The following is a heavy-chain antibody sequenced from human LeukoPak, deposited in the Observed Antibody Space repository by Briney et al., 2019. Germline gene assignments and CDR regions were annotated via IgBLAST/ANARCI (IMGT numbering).Heavy chain of an antibody. CDR2: INPGDGST. CDR1: GYTFSLYY. CDR3: ARDAGSSWHN. J-gene: IGHJ4*02. V-gene: IGHV1-46*01. Sequence: ASVKVSCKASGYTFSLYYLHWVRQAPGQGPEWMGMINPGDGSTTYRQKFKGRVTMTRDMSTRTIYMELSGLKFEDTAVYYCARDAGSSWHNWGQGTLVTVPS. D-gene: IGHD6-13*01.